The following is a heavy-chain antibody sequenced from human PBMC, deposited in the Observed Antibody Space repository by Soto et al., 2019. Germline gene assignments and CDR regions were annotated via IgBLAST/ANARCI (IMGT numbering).Heavy chain of an antibody. CDR3: AIIRPQAAAGTWGY. J-gene: IGHJ4*02. Sequence: VESPTICSETSADRFSSYCSGWIRHMPGKGLEWMAIMYPDDSDTRYSPSFQGQVTISADKSISTAYLQWSSLKASDTAMYYCAIIRPQAAAGTWGYWGQGTLVTVSS. CDR2: MYPDDSDT. D-gene: IGHD6-13*01. CDR1: ADRFSSYC. V-gene: IGHV5-51*01.